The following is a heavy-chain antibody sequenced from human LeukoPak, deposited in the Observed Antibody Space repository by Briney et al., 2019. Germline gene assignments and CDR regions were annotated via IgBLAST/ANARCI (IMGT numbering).Heavy chain of an antibody. CDR2: INSDGSST. J-gene: IGHJ3*02. Sequence: GGSLRLSCAAPGFTFSSYWMHWVRQAPGKGLVWVSRINSDGSSTSYADSVKGRFTISRDNAKNTLYLQMNSLRAEDTAVYYCARGAVAASKYAFDIWGQGTMVTVSS. CDR1: GFTFSSYW. D-gene: IGHD6-19*01. V-gene: IGHV3-74*01. CDR3: ARGAVAASKYAFDI.